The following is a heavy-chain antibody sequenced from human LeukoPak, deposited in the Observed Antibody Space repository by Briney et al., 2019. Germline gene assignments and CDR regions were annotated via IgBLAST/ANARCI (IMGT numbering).Heavy chain of an antibody. J-gene: IGHJ6*03. CDR1: GFTFSSYT. CDR3: AKDTGGITIFGVVIPSYYMDV. Sequence: GGSLRLSCAASGFTFSSYTMNWVRQPPGKGLEWVSNIGTSSTTIYYADSVKGRFTISRDNAKNSLYLQMNSLRAEDTAVYYCAKDTGGITIFGVVIPSYYMDVWGKGTTVTVSS. V-gene: IGHV3-48*01. D-gene: IGHD3-3*01. CDR2: IGTSSTTI.